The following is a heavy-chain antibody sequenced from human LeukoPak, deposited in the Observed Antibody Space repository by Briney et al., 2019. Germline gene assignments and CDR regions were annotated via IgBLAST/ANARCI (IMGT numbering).Heavy chain of an antibody. CDR2: INTDGRST. D-gene: IGHD3-9*01. J-gene: IGHJ3*02. Sequence: GGALRLSCAASGVIFSNYWMHWVRQAPGEGRGWVSRINTDGRSTTYADSVKGRFTISRDNAKNTLYLQMNSLRAEDTAVYYCAKEQGPHLRYFDWLSQGSDAFDIWGQGTMVTVSS. CDR1: GVIFSNYW. V-gene: IGHV3-74*03. CDR3: AKEQGPHLRYFDWLSQGSDAFDI.